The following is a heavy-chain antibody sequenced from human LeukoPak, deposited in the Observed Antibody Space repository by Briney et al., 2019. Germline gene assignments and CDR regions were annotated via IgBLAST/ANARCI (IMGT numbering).Heavy chain of an antibody. Sequence: PSETLSLTCAVYGGSFSGYYWSWIRQPPGKGLEWIGEINHSGSTNYNPSLKSRVTMSVDTSKNQFSLKLSSVTAADTAVYYCARDDYGGQRSIDYWGQGTLVTVSS. V-gene: IGHV4-34*01. D-gene: IGHD4-23*01. CDR2: INHSGST. J-gene: IGHJ4*02. CDR3: ARDDYGGQRSIDY. CDR1: GGSFSGYY.